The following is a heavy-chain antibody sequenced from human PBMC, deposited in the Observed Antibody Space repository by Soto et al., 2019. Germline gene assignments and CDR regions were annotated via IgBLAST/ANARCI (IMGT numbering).Heavy chain of an antibody. CDR3: AKSPPDIVVVPAALDY. CDR1: GFTLSSYG. V-gene: IGHV3-30*18. CDR2: ISYDGSNK. D-gene: IGHD2-2*01. J-gene: IGHJ4*02. Sequence: GGSLRLSCAASGFTLSSYGMHWVRQAPGKGLEWVAVISYDGSNKYYADSVKGRFTISRDNSKNTLYLQMNSLRAEDTAVYYCAKSPPDIVVVPAALDYWGQGTLVTVSS.